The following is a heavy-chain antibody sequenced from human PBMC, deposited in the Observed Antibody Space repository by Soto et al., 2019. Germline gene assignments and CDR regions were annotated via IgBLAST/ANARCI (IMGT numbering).Heavy chain of an antibody. Sequence: GGSLRLSCAASGFTFDDYTMHWVRQAPGKGLEWVSLISWDGGSTYYADSVKGRFTISRDNSKNSLYLQMNSLRTEDTALYYCAKEVSKGGFVYYYYGMDVWGQGTTVTVSS. D-gene: IGHD3-3*01. CDR1: GFTFDDYT. J-gene: IGHJ6*02. CDR2: ISWDGGST. CDR3: AKEVSKGGFVYYYYGMDV. V-gene: IGHV3-43*01.